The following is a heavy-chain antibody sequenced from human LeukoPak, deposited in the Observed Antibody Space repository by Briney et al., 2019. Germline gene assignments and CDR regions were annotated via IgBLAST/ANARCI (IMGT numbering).Heavy chain of an antibody. CDR1: GYSFTSYW. D-gene: IGHD3-22*01. V-gene: IGHV5-51*01. CDR2: IYPGDSDT. J-gene: IGHJ5*02. CDR3: ARAHLRSSVYFVSWFDP. Sequence: GESLKISCKCSGYSFTSYWIGWVRQLPGKGLEWMGIIYPGDSDTRYSPSFQGQVTISADKSVSTAYLQCSSLKASDPAMYYCARAHLRSSVYFVSWFDPWGQGTLVTVSS.